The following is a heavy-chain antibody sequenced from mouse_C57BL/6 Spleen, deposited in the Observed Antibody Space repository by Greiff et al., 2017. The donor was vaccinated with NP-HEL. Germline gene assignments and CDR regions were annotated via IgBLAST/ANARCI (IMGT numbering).Heavy chain of an antibody. CDR1: GYSFTDYN. Sequence: EVQLQQSGPELVKPGASVKVSCKASGYSFTDYNMNWVKQSNGKSLEWIGVINPNYGTTSSNQKFKGKATLTVDQSSSTAYMQLTSLTSEDSAVYYCARRGSTVVAEDFDYGGQGTTLTVSS. J-gene: IGHJ2*01. CDR2: INPNYGTT. V-gene: IGHV1-39*01. CDR3: ARRGSTVVAEDFDY. D-gene: IGHD1-1*01.